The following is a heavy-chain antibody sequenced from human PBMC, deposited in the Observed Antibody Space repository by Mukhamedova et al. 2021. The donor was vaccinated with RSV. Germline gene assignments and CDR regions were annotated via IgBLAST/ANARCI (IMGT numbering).Heavy chain of an antibody. CDR3: ARVGNSGSYPDY. Sequence: AQKFQGWVTMTRDTSISTAYMELSRLRSDDTAVYYCARVGNSGSYPDYWGQGTLVTVSS. D-gene: IGHD1-26*01. V-gene: IGHV1-2*04. J-gene: IGHJ4*02.